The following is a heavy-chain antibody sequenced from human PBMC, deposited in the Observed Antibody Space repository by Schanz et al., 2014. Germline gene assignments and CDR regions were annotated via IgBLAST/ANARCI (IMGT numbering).Heavy chain of an antibody. D-gene: IGHD3-10*01. J-gene: IGHJ1*01. V-gene: IGHV3-48*01. Sequence: VQLVESGEGLVQPGRSLRLSCAAYGFPFSSYSMNWVRQAPGKGLEWVTYIATSRSTRHYADSVKGRVTSSRDKAKNSVSLQMRRLRVEDTAVYYCASGVHVSSLQKGLQFWGRGTLVIVSS. CDR2: IATSRSTR. CDR3: ASGVHVSSLQKGLQF. CDR1: GFPFSSYS.